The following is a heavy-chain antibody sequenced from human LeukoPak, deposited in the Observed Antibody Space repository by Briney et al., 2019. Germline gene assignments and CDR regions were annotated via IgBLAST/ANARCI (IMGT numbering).Heavy chain of an antibody. CDR3: AREHGGLDY. CDR1: GDIVSSNSAA. CDR2: TYYRSKWYN. D-gene: IGHD3-10*01. J-gene: IGHJ4*02. V-gene: IGHV6-1*01. Sequence: SQTLSLTCALSGDIVSSNSAAWNWIRQSQSRGLEWLGRTYYRSKWYNDYAVSVKSRIGINPDTSKHQFSLQLNSVTPEDTSVYYCAREHGGLDYWGQGTLVTVSS.